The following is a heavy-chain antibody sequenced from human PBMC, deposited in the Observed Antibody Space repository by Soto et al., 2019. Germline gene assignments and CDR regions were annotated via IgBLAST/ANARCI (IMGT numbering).Heavy chain of an antibody. J-gene: IGHJ4*02. CDR3: ARDLIHKYYFDY. D-gene: IGHD5-18*01. CDR1: GASISSDGYY. Sequence: SETLSLTCTVSGASISSDGYYWSWTRQHPGKGLEWIGYIYYTGSTYYNPSLRGRLSISVDTSKNQFSLELSSVTAADTARYYCARDLIHKYYFDYWGQGTLVTVSS. V-gene: IGHV4-31*03. CDR2: IYYTGST.